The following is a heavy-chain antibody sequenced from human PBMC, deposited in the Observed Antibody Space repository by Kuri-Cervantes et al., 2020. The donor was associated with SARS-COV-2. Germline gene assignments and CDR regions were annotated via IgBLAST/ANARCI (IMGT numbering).Heavy chain of an antibody. Sequence: GGSLRLSCTASGFTFSNAWMSWVRQAPGKGLEWVGRIKSKTDGGTTDYAAPVKGRFTISRDDSKNTLYLQMNSLRAEDTAVYYCAKDYRWMEWLLTEPYFGYWGQGTLVTVSS. CDR1: GFTFSNAW. D-gene: IGHD3-3*01. J-gene: IGHJ4*02. V-gene: IGHV3-15*01. CDR3: AKDYRWMEWLLTEPYFGY. CDR2: IKSKTDGGTT.